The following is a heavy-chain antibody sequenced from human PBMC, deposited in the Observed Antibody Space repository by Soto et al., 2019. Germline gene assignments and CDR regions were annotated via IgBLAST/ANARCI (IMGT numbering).Heavy chain of an antibody. CDR3: ARAKQPPYGDYGFDY. CDR1: GGSVSSGSYY. D-gene: IGHD4-17*01. Sequence: SETLSLTCTVSGGSVSSGSYYWSWIRQPPGKGLEWIGYIYYSGSTNYNPSLKSRVTISVDTSKNQFSLKLSTVTAADTAVYYCARAKQPPYGDYGFDYWGQGTLVTVSS. CDR2: IYYSGST. J-gene: IGHJ4*02. V-gene: IGHV4-61*01.